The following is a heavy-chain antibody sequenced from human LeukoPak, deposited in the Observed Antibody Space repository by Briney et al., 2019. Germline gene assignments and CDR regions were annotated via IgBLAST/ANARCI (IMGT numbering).Heavy chain of an antibody. J-gene: IGHJ4*02. Sequence: SETLSLTCAVYGGSFSGYYWSWIRQPPGKGLEWTGEINHSGSTNYNPSLKSRVTISVDTSKNQFSLKLSSVTAADTAVYYCARGDEAMATFDYWGQGTLVTVSS. V-gene: IGHV4-34*01. CDR2: INHSGST. D-gene: IGHD5-18*01. CDR1: GGSFSGYY. CDR3: ARGDEAMATFDY.